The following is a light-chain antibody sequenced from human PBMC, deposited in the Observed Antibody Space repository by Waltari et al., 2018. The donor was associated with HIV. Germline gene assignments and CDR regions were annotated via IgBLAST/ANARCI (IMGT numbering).Light chain of an antibody. J-gene: IGKJ1*01. CDR2: GAS. Sequence: EIVMTQSPATLSVSPGERATLSCRASQSVSSNLAWYQQKPGQAPKVLIYGASTRATGMPARFSGSGSGTEFTLTISSLQSEDFAVYYCQQYYSWPLTFGQGTKVEIK. CDR3: QQYYSWPLT. V-gene: IGKV3-15*01. CDR1: QSVSSN.